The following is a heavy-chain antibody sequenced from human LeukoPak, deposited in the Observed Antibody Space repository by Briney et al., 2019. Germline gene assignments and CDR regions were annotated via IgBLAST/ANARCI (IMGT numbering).Heavy chain of an antibody. V-gene: IGHV3-23*01. CDR3: AKDGGGSLEWLPPMDV. Sequence: GGSLRLSCAASGFTFSGHAMCWVRQAPGKGLEWVSSITGSGGSTYYGDSVKGRFTISRDNSKNTLYLQMNSLRAEDTAVYYCAKDGGGSLEWLPPMDVWGQGTTVTVSS. J-gene: IGHJ6*02. CDR1: GFTFSGHA. CDR2: ITGSGGST. D-gene: IGHD3-3*01.